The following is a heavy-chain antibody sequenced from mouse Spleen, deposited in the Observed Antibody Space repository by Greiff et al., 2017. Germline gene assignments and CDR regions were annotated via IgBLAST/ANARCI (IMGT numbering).Heavy chain of an antibody. Sequence: QVQLKQPGAELVKPGASVKVSCKASGYTFTSYWMHWVKQRPGQGLEWIGRIHPSDSDTNYNQKFKGKATLTVDKSSSTAYMQLSSLTSEDSAVYYCAMERGGSSYRYFDVWGTGTTVTVSS. V-gene: IGHV1-74*01. CDR1: GYTFTSYW. D-gene: IGHD1-1*01. CDR3: AMERGGSSYRYFDV. CDR2: IHPSDSDT. J-gene: IGHJ1*03.